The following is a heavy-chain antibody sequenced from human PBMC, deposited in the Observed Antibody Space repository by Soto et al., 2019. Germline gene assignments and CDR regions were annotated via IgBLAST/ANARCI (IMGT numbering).Heavy chain of an antibody. J-gene: IGHJ4*02. Sequence: EVQLVEAGGGMVKPGGSLTLSCAASGFTFTDAWLSWVRQAPGRGLEWVGHIKSTVDGGTTDYPAFVKDRFIISRDDSKNTLYLQLSDLKTEDTAVYFCATGGHYFGDWGQGVLVTVSS. CDR3: ATGGHYFGD. CDR2: IKSTVDGGTT. CDR1: GFTFTDAW. V-gene: IGHV3-15*01. D-gene: IGHD3-10*01.